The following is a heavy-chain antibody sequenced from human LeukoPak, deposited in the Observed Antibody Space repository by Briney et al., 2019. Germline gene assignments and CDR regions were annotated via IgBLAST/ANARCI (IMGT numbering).Heavy chain of an antibody. D-gene: IGHD3-10*01. CDR1: GFIFSSYA. J-gene: IGHJ6*03. V-gene: IGHV3-30*02. CDR3: AKGRGYYYYYMDV. CDR2: IWYDGSNK. Sequence: GGSLRLSCAASGFIFSSYAMHWVRQAPGKGLEWVAFIWYDGSNKYYADSVKGRFTISRDNSKNTLYLQMNSLRAEDTAVYYCAKGRGYYYYYMDVWGKGTTVTVSS.